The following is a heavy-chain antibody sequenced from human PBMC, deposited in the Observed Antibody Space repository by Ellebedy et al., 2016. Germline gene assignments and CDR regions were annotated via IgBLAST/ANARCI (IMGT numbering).Heavy chain of an antibody. Sequence: GESLKISCAASGFTFSSYGMHWVRQAPGKGLEWVAVISYDGSNKYYADSVKGRFTISRDNSKNTLYLQMNSLRAEDTAVYYCAKDLLSSNHYYDSSAAPGYYYYYGMDVWGQGTTVTVSS. CDR3: AKDLLSSNHYYDSSAAPGYYYYYGMDV. CDR2: ISYDGSNK. CDR1: GFTFSSYG. J-gene: IGHJ6*02. V-gene: IGHV3-30*18. D-gene: IGHD3-22*01.